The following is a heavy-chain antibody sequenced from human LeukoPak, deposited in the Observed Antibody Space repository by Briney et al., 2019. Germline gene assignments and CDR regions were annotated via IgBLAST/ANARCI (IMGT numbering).Heavy chain of an antibody. Sequence: GGSLRLSCAASGFTFSSYGMHWVRQAPGKGLDWVAFIHHDGSNKYYADSVRGRFTISRDNSKNTLYLQMGSLRAEDMAVYYCARSRRGYYDSSAPPAFDIWGQGTMVTVSS. CDR1: GFTFSSYG. CDR2: IHHDGSNK. CDR3: ARSRRGYYDSSAPPAFDI. D-gene: IGHD3-22*01. J-gene: IGHJ3*02. V-gene: IGHV3-30*02.